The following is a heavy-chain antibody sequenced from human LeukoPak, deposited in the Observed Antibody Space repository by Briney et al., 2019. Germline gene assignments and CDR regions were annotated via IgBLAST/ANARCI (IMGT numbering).Heavy chain of an antibody. CDR3: AKNVGQVWLPLGY. Sequence: GGSLRLSCAASGFTFDSYAMNWVRQAPGMGLEWVSGISSGGSTYYADSVKGRFTISRDSSRNSLYLQMNSLRAEDTAVYYCAKNVGQVWLPLGYWGQGTLVTVSS. CDR2: ISSGGST. D-gene: IGHD5-18*01. V-gene: IGHV3-23*01. J-gene: IGHJ4*02. CDR1: GFTFDSYA.